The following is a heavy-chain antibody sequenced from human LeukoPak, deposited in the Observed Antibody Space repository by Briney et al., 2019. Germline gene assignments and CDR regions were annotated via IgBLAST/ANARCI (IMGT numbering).Heavy chain of an antibody. D-gene: IGHD3-16*02. CDR2: IWSDGSNK. CDR3: ARRSYRGVIGLYYYYYMDV. CDR1: GFTFSNYG. V-gene: IGHV3-33*03. Sequence: GGSLRLSCAASGFTFSNYGIHWVRQAAGKGLEWVAVIWSDGSNKYYAESVKGRFTISRDNSKNTLDLQMDSLRADDTAVYYCARRSYRGVIGLYYYYYMDVWGKGTPVTVSS. J-gene: IGHJ6*03.